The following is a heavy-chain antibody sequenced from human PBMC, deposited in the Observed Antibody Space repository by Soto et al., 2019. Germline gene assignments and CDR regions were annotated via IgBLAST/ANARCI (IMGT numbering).Heavy chain of an antibody. V-gene: IGHV1-69*01. Sequence: QVQLVQSGAEVKKPGSSVKVSCKASGGTFSSYAISWVRQAPGQGLEWMGGIIPIFGTANYAQKFQGRVTITADESTSTAYMELSSLRSEDTAVYYCARGNVVRGVLRYYYYGMDVWGQGTTVTVSS. J-gene: IGHJ6*02. D-gene: IGHD3-10*01. CDR1: GGTFSSYA. CDR2: IIPIFGTA. CDR3: ARGNVVRGVLRYYYYGMDV.